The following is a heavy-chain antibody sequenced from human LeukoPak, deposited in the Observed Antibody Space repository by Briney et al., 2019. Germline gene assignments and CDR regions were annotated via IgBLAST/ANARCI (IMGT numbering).Heavy chain of an antibody. CDR1: GGSFSGYY. J-gene: IGHJ4*02. CDR3: ARGTPAYYSY. CDR2: INHSGST. V-gene: IGHV4-34*01. D-gene: IGHD3-10*01. Sequence: SETLSLTCAVYGGSFSGYYWSWIRQPPGKGLEWIGEINHSGSTNYNPSLKSRVTISVDTSKNQFSLKLSSVTTADTAVYYCARGTPAYYSYWGQGTLVTVSS.